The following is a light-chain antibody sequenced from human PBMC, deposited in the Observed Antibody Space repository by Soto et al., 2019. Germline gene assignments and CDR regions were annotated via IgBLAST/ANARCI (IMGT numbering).Light chain of an antibody. CDR2: DNN. CDR3: QVWDGTTDNLYV. Sequence: SYELTQPPSLSVAPGQTARVTCGGNNIGVKSVHWYQQRPRQAPVLVVYDNNDRPSGIPERFSGSNSGNTATLTISRVEAGDEDDYYCQVWDGTTDNLYVFGTGTKLTVL. J-gene: IGLJ1*01. V-gene: IGLV3-21*02. CDR1: NIGVKS.